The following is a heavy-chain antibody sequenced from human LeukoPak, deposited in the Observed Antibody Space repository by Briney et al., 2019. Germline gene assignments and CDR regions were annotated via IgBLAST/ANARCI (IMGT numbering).Heavy chain of an antibody. V-gene: IGHV3-23*01. J-gene: IGHJ4*02. D-gene: IGHD7-27*01. Sequence: GGSLRLPCAASGFNFSIYAMNWVRQAPGKGLKWVSSIVGSGTHTFYAGSVQGRFTVSRDNSKNTVYLQMNSLRGEDTAVYYCAKIGPLSGAYYFDYWGQGTLVTVSS. CDR2: IVGSGTHT. CDR1: GFNFSIYA. CDR3: AKIGPLSGAYYFDY.